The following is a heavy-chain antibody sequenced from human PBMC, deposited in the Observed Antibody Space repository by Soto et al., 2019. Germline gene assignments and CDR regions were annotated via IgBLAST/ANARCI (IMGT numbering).Heavy chain of an antibody. D-gene: IGHD1-26*01. CDR3: AREGGIVGATAADY. J-gene: IGHJ4*02. Sequence: QVQLQESGPGLVKPSQTLSLTCTVSGGSISSGGYYWSWIRQHPGKGLEWIGYIYYSGSTYYNPSRRGRVTISVDTSKSRVSLERSSGTAADTAVYYCAREGGIVGATAADYWGQGTLVTVSS. CDR2: IYYSGST. CDR1: GGSISSGGYY. V-gene: IGHV4-31*03.